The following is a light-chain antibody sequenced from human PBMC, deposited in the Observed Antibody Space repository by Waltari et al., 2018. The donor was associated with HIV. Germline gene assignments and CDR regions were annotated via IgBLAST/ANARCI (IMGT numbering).Light chain of an antibody. CDR2: SNN. J-gene: IGLJ2*01. CDR3: ASWEDSLHGPV. V-gene: IGLV1-44*01. Sequence: QSVLTQPPSASGTPGQRVTISCSGSSSNIGNNPVEWYQQLPGTAPKLLIYSNNQRPSGVPDRISGSKSGTSASLAIGGLQSDGEADNYCASWEDSLHGPVFGGGTKLTVL. CDR1: SSNIGNNP.